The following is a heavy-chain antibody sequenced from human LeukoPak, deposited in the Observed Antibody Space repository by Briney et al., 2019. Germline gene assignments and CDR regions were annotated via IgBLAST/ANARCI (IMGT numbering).Heavy chain of an antibody. D-gene: IGHD1-26*01. CDR2: IFKDERT. CDR1: GESITNSY. CDR3: ARGRSGSSWVDY. V-gene: IGHV4-59*12. J-gene: IGHJ4*02. Sequence: PSETLSLTCTVSGESITNSYWTWIRQPPGKGLEWIGYIFKDERTNYNPSLKSRVTISVDTSKNQFSLKLSSVTAADTAVYYCARGRSGSSWVDYWGQGTLVTVSS.